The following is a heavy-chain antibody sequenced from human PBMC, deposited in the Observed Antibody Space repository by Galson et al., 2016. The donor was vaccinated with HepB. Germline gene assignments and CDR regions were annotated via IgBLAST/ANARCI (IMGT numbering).Heavy chain of an antibody. V-gene: IGHV5-51*01. CDR3: AGRGGDGRGCDHDALDL. Sequence: QSGAEVKKPGESLKISCKGFGYDLFGYWIAWVRQTPGKGLECLGTIFRSDSNSRYSPSFQGQVNMSVDKSTNTAYLQWSSLQDSDTAVYSLAGRGGDGRGCDHDALDLWGQGTMVTVSS. CDR2: IFRSDSNS. CDR1: GYDLFGYW. J-gene: IGHJ3*01. D-gene: IGHD3-16*01.